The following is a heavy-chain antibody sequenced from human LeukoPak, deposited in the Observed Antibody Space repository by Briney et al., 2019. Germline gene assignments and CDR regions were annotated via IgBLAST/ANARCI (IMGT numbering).Heavy chain of an antibody. V-gene: IGHV4-39*01. CDR1: GGSISSSSYY. CDR3: ASHDYVWGSYRPSH. D-gene: IGHD3-16*02. Sequence: SETLSLTRTVSGGSISSSSYYWGWIRQPPGRGLEWIGSIYYSGSTYYNPSLKSRVTISVDTSKNQFSLKLSSVTAADTAVYYCASHDYVWGSYRPSHWGQGTLVTVSS. CDR2: IYYSGST. J-gene: IGHJ4*02.